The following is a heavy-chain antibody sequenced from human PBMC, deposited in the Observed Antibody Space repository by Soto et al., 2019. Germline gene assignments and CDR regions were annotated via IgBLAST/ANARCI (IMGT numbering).Heavy chain of an antibody. CDR2: INPNSGGT. J-gene: IGHJ5*02. CDR1: GYTFTGYY. Sequence: GASVKVSCKASGYTFTGYYMHWVRQAPGQGLEWMGWINPNSGGTNYAQKFQGRITLTRDTSTSTVYLELSSLRSEDTAVYYCAREGFCINTNCNYWSWFDPWGQGTLVTVSS. V-gene: IGHV1-2*02. D-gene: IGHD2-2*01. CDR3: AREGFCINTNCNYWSWFDP.